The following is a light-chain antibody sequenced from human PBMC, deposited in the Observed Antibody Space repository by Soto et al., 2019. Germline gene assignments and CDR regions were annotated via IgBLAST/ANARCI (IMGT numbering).Light chain of an antibody. CDR3: CSYAGTNTLI. V-gene: IGLV2-11*01. CDR1: SNDVGGHSH. Sequence: QSALTQPRSVSGSPGQSVTISCTGTSNDVGGHSHVSWYQQHPGKAPKVMIYDVTKRPSGVPDRFSGSKSGNTASLTISGLQAEDEAEYNCCSYAGTNTLIFGGGTKLTVL. J-gene: IGLJ2*01. CDR2: DVT.